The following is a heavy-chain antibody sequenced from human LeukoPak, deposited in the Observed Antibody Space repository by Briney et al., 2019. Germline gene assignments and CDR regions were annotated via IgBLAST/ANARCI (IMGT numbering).Heavy chain of an antibody. Sequence: PSETLSLTCAVYGGSFSGYYWSWIRQPPGKGLEWIGEINHSGSTKYNPSLESRVTMSADTSKNQFSLKLTSVSAADTAMYYCARVVAAATYYFDYWGQGIPVTVSS. CDR2: INHSGST. V-gene: IGHV4-34*01. CDR1: GGSFSGYY. J-gene: IGHJ4*02. D-gene: IGHD6-13*01. CDR3: ARVVAAATYYFDY.